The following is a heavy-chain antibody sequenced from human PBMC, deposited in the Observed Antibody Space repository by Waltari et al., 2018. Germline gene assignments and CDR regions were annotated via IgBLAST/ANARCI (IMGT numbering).Heavy chain of an antibody. V-gene: IGHV3-23*05. CDR1: GFTFKDFD. CDR3: VKVMGDLGTKYGLDV. D-gene: IGHD1-1*01. Sequence: EEQLSESGGGLVQPGGSLRLSCAASGFTFKDFDMTWVRQAPGKGLEWVSNINSYGSDTQYADFVRGRFTMSRDNSRGTVSLQMNGLRAADTAVYYCVKVMGDLGTKYGLDVWGRGTTVT. CDR2: INSYGSDT. J-gene: IGHJ6*01.